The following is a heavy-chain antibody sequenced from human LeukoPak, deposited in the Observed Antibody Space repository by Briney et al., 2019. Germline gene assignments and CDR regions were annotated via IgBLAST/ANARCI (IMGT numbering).Heavy chain of an antibody. V-gene: IGHV4-39*07. J-gene: IGHJ4*02. CDR2: INHSGST. CDR1: AASISDSDYY. D-gene: IGHD6-13*01. CDR3: ASWVYSSSWY. Sequence: PSETLSLTCTVSAASISDSDYYWGWIRQPPGKGLEWIGEINHSGSTNYNPSLKSRVTISVDTSKNQFSLKLSSVTAADTAVYYCASWVYSSSWYWGQGTLVTVSS.